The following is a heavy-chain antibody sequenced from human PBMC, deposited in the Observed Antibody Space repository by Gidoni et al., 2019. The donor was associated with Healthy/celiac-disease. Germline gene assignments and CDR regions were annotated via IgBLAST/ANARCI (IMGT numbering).Heavy chain of an antibody. J-gene: IGHJ4*02. CDR3: ARDSIGRGPFDY. D-gene: IGHD1-26*01. Sequence: QVQLQESGPGLVKPSQTLSLTCTVSGGSISSGSYYWCWIRQPAGKGLEWIGRIYTSGSTNYNPSLKSRVTISVDTSKNQFSLKLSSVTAADTAVYYCARDSIGRGPFDYWGQGTLVTVSS. CDR1: GGSISSGSYY. CDR2: IYTSGST. V-gene: IGHV4-61*02.